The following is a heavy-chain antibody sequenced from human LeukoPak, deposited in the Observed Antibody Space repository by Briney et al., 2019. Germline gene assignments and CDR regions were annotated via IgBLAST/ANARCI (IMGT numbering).Heavy chain of an antibody. V-gene: IGHV4-34*01. CDR3: ARGSSNYDFWSGYSAPFDY. CDR1: GGSFSGYY. D-gene: IGHD3-3*01. J-gene: IGHJ4*02. CDR2: INHSGST. Sequence: PSETLSLTCAVYGGSFSGYYWSWIRQPPGKGPEWIGEINHSGSTNYNPSLKSRVTISVDTSKNQFSLKLSSVTAADTAVYYCARGSSNYDFWSGYSAPFDYWGQGTLVTVSS.